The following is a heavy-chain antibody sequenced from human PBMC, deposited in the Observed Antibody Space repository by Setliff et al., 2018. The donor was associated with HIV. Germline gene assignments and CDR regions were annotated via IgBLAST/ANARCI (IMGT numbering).Heavy chain of an antibody. CDR2: ISYSGST. J-gene: IGHJ6*03. Sequence: SSETLSLTCTVSGGSISRGDYYWSWIRQHPGKGLEWIGYISYSGSTYYNPSLKSRVTISVDSSKSQFSLNLSSVTAADTAVYYCARHKRTMSYDYGGNSYYYYMDVWGKGTTVTVSS. CDR3: ARHKRTMSYDYGGNSYYYYMDV. CDR1: GGSISRGDYY. D-gene: IGHD4-17*01. V-gene: IGHV4-31*03.